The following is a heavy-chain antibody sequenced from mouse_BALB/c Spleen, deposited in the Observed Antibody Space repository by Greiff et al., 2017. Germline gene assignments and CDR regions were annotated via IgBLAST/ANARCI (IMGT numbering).Heavy chain of an antibody. J-gene: IGHJ4*01. CDR2: ISSGSSTI. Sequence: EVMLVESGGGLVQPGGSRKLSCAASGFTFSSFGMHWVRQAPEKGLEWVAYISSGSSTIYYADTVKGRFTISRDNPKNTLFLQMTSLRSEDTAMYYCARRGYDYDEGNAMDYWGQGTSVTVSS. V-gene: IGHV5-17*02. CDR3: ARRGYDYDEGNAMDY. D-gene: IGHD2-4*01. CDR1: GFTFSSFG.